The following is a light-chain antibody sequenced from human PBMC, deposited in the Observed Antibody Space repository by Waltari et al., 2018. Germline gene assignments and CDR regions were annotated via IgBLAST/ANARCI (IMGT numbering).Light chain of an antibody. V-gene: IGKV2-30*01. CDR3: MQAAHWPYT. J-gene: IGKJ2*01. CDR2: KVS. CDR1: QNLVFSNGSNY. Sequence: DAVMTQSPLSLPVTLGQPASISCRSSQNLVFSNGSNYLNWFHQRPGQSPRRLIYKVSNRDSGVPDRFSGSGSGTDFTLKISRVEAEDVGGVYYCMQAAHWPYTFGQGTKLEIK.